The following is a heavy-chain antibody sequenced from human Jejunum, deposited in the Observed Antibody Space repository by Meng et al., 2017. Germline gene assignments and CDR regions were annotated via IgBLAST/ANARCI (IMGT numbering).Heavy chain of an antibody. CDR2: IDYTEYT. D-gene: IGHD5-18*01. J-gene: IGHJ2*01. CDR1: GGSISSSSFY. CDR3: ARGPYTHGHFWYFDL. Sequence: QLQVQESGPGLVKPSETLSLTGTVSGGSISSSSFYWVWIRQPPGMGLEWIGSIDYTEYTHFNASLKSRVTMSIDTSRKQISLMLSSVTAADTAVYYCARGPYTHGHFWYFDLWGRGTLVTVSS. V-gene: IGHV4-39*01.